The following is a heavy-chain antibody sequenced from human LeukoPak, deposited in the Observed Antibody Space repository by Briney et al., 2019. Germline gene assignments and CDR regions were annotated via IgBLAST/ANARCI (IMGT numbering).Heavy chain of an antibody. CDR2: INPSGGGT. V-gene: IGHV1-46*01. CDR1: GYSLTTYY. CDR3: ASKRGYSYGLDY. D-gene: IGHD5-18*01. J-gene: IGHJ4*02. Sequence: ASVKVSCKASGYSLTTYYMHWVRQAPGQGLEWMAIINPSGGGTKYAQKFQGRVTMTRDTPTNTGYMELSSLRSEDTAVYYCASKRGYSYGLDYWGQGTLVTVSS.